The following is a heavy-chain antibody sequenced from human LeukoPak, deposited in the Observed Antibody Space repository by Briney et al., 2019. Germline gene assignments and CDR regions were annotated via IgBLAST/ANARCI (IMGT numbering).Heavy chain of an antibody. CDR2: IKQDGSEK. V-gene: IGHV3-7*01. J-gene: IGHJ4*02. CDR3: ARDSPDY. Sequence: GGSLRLSCAASGFTFSSYWMSWVRQVPGKGLEWVANIKQDGSEKFYVDSVKGRFTISRDNAKNSLYLQMSSLRADDTAVYYCARDSPDYWDQGTLVTVSS. CDR1: GFTFSSYW.